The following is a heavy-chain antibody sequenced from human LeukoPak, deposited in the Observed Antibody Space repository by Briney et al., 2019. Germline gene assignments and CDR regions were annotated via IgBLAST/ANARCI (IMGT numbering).Heavy chain of an antibody. Sequence: VKVSCKASGYTFTSYDINWVRQATGQGLEWMGWISVYNGNTDYAQKLQGRVTMTTDTSTSTAYLELRSLRSDDTAVYYCARRVVITGAEYFQHWGQGTLVTVSS. CDR2: ISVYNGNT. CDR1: GYTFTSYD. CDR3: ARRVVITGAEYFQH. V-gene: IGHV1-18*01. D-gene: IGHD3-22*01. J-gene: IGHJ1*01.